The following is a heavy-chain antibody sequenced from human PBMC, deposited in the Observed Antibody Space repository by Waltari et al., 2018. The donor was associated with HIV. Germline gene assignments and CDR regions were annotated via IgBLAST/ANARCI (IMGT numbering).Heavy chain of an antibody. CDR3: ARDGKSSYYYDSSPNWFDP. J-gene: IGHJ5*02. CDR1: GGSTRSGSPF. V-gene: IGHV4-31*03. Sequence: QLQLQESGPGLVKPPLNLSLTCSVSGGSTRSGSPFRRSTRQHPGKGLEWIGFIYYSGSTYYNPSLKSRVTISVDTSKNQFSLKLSSVTAADTAVYYCARDGKSSYYYDSSPNWFDPWGQGTLVAVSS. CDR2: IYYSGST. D-gene: IGHD3-22*01.